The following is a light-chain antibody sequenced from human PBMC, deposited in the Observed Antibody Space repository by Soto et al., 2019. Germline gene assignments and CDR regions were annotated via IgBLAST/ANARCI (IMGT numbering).Light chain of an antibody. CDR1: SSDVGSYNL. V-gene: IGLV2-14*02. Sequence: QSALTQPASVSGSPGQSITISCTGTSSDVGSYNLVSWYQHHPGKAPKFIIYEDNKRPSGVSNRFSGSKSGNTASLTISGLQAEDETDYYCFSYTSSGTYVFGTGTKLTVL. J-gene: IGLJ1*01. CDR2: EDN. CDR3: FSYTSSGTYV.